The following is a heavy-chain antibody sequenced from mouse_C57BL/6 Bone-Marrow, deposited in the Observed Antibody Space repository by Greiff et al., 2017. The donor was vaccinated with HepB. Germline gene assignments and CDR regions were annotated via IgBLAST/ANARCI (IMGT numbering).Heavy chain of an antibody. CDR3: ARENYGSSYGFAY. D-gene: IGHD1-1*01. CDR2: IDPSSGGT. J-gene: IGHJ3*01. Sequence: VQLQQPGAELVKPGASVKLSCKASGYTFTSYWMHWVKQRPGRGLEWIGRIDPSSGGTKYNEKFKSKATLTVDKPSSTAYMQLSSLTSEDSAVYDCARENYGSSYGFAYWGQGTLVTVSA. V-gene: IGHV1-72*01. CDR1: GYTFTSYW.